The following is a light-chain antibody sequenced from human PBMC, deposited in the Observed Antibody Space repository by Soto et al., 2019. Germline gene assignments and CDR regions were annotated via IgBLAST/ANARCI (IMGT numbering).Light chain of an antibody. J-gene: IGLJ1*01. CDR3: QSYATSVSGYV. Sequence: QSALTHPPPGSGAPEQKVTISCTGSSSNIGACYHVPWYQQLPGTAPKLLIYGNSNRPSGVPDRFSGSKSGTSASLAITGLQAEDEADYYCQSYATSVSGYVFGAGTKVTVL. CDR2: GNS. V-gene: IGLV1-40*01. CDR1: SSNIGACYH.